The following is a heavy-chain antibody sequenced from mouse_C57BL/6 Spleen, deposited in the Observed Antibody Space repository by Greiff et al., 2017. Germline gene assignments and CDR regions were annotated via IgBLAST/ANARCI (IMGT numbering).Heavy chain of an antibody. D-gene: IGHD2-4*01. J-gene: IGHJ3*01. Sequence: QVHVKQSGAELAKPGASVKLSCQASGYTFTSYWMHWVKQRPGQGLEWIGYINPSSGYTKYNQKFKDKATLTADKSSSTAYMQLSSLTYEDSAVYYCASYDYDVAYWGQGDLGTVSA. V-gene: IGHV1-7*01. CDR3: ASYDYDVAY. CDR1: GYTFTSYW. CDR2: INPSSGYT.